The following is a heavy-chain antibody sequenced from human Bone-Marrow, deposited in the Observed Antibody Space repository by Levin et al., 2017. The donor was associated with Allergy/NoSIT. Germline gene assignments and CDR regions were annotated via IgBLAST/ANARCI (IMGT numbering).Heavy chain of an antibody. Sequence: SETLSLTCPVSGGSISGYYWSWMRQSPGKGLEWIGYIHYTGSTNYNPSLQSRVTISIDTSKNQLSLRLSSVTAADTAVYYCARHPGASFDYWDQGTLVTVSS. D-gene: IGHD1-26*01. J-gene: IGHJ4*02. CDR2: IHYTGST. CDR1: GGSISGYY. V-gene: IGHV4-59*08. CDR3: ARHPGASFDY.